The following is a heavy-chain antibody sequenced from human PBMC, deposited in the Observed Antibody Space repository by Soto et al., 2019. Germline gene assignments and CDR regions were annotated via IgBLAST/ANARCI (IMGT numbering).Heavy chain of an antibody. CDR3: VRDYLLTGFDP. J-gene: IGHJ5*02. CDR1: GGSISNYY. Sequence: SETPSLTCTVSGGSISNYYWTWVRQPPGKGLEWIGYVYYSGSTNYNPSLESRVTISIDASKNQFSLKMKSVTAADTAVYYCVRDYLLTGFDPWGQGALVTVSS. CDR2: VYYSGST. D-gene: IGHD3-9*01. V-gene: IGHV4-59*01.